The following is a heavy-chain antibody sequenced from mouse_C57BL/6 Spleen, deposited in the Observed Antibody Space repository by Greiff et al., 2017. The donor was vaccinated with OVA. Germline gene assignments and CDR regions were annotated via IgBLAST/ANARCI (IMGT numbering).Heavy chain of an antibody. Sequence: QVQLKQSGAELVMPGASVKLSCKASGYTFTSYWMHWVKQRPGQGLEWIGEIDPSDSYTNYNQKFKGKSTLTVDKSSSTAYMQLSSLTSEDSAVYYCARGGYYGSRYFDVWGTGTTVTVSS. V-gene: IGHV1-69*01. CDR2: IDPSDSYT. D-gene: IGHD1-1*01. CDR3: ARGGYYGSRYFDV. CDR1: GYTFTSYW. J-gene: IGHJ1*03.